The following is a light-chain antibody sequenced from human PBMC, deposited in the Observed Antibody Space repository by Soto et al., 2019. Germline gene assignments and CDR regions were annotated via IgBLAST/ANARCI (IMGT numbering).Light chain of an antibody. CDR3: QQTNTFLPLT. J-gene: IGKJ4*01. V-gene: IGKV1-12*01. CDR2: SAY. Sequence: DIQMTQSPSSVSASVRDRVTITCRASQGISNWLAWYQQQPGKAPKLLISSAYTLQSGVPSRFSGGGSGTHFTLIISSLQPEDFATYYCQQTNTFLPLTFGEGTKVEIK. CDR1: QGISNW.